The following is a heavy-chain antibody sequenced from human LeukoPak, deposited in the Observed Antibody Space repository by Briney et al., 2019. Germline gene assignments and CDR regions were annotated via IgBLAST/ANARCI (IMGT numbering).Heavy chain of an antibody. CDR1: GYTFTSYY. J-gene: IGHJ4*02. V-gene: IGHV1-2*02. CDR2: INPNTGDT. Sequence: GASVKVSCKASGYTFTSYYMHWVRQAPGQGLEWMGWINPNTGDTHYALKFQGRVTVTRDTSISTTYMDLSRLTSDDTAVYYCARDLTGTSDYWGQGTLLTVSS. D-gene: IGHD1-20*01. CDR3: ARDLTGTSDY.